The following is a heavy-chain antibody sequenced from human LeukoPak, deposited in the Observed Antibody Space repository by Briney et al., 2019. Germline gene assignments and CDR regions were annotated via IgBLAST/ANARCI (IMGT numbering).Heavy chain of an antibody. CDR1: RFSFSTYA. D-gene: IGHD5-12*01. CDR3: SKRDIVAGVVDR. Sequence: PGGSLRLSCAASRFSFSTYAMGWVRQAPGKGLEWVSIISDNGVYAYYADSVKGRFTISRDNSKDTLYLQMNSLRAEDTAVYYCSKRDIVAGVVDRWGQGALVTVSS. V-gene: IGHV3-23*01. J-gene: IGHJ5*02. CDR2: ISDNGVYA.